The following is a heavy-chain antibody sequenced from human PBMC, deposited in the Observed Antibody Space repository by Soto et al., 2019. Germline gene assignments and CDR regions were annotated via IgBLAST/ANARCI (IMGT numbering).Heavy chain of an antibody. D-gene: IGHD2-21*02. Sequence: SETLSLTCSVSGGSINSYYWSWIRQPPGKGLEWIGYIFYSGRSGSTNYNPSLKSRVTISVDTSKNQFSLKVSSVTAADPAVYYCAKTALGWLDPWGQGTLVTVSS. CDR2: IFYSGRSGST. CDR1: GGSINSYY. CDR3: AKTALGWLDP. J-gene: IGHJ5*02. V-gene: IGHV4-59*01.